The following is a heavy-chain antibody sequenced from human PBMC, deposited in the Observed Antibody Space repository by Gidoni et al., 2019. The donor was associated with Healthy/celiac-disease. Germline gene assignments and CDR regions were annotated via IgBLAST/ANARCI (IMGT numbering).Heavy chain of an antibody. Sequence: QVQLVQSGAEVKKPGSSVKVSCKASGGTFSSYTISWVRQAPGQGLEWMGRIIPILGIANYAQKFQGRVTITADKSTSTAYMELSSLRSEDTAVYYCARGLTAYGSPHFDYWGQGTLVTVSS. CDR1: GGTFSSYT. V-gene: IGHV1-69*02. CDR2: IIPILGIA. D-gene: IGHD3-10*01. J-gene: IGHJ4*02. CDR3: ARGLTAYGSPHFDY.